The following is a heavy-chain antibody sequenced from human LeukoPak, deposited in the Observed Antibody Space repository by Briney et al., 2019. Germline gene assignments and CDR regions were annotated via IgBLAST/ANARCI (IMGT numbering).Heavy chain of an antibody. CDR3: AKDSDYVWGRVAFDI. V-gene: IGHV3-21*04. J-gene: IGHJ3*02. CDR2: ISSSSSYI. D-gene: IGHD3-16*01. CDR1: GFTFSSYS. Sequence: GGSLRLSCAASGFTFSSYSMNWVRQAPGKGLEWVSSISSSSSYIYYADSVKGRFTISRDNSKNTLYLQMNSLRAEDTAVYYRAKDSDYVWGRVAFDIWGQGTMVTVSS.